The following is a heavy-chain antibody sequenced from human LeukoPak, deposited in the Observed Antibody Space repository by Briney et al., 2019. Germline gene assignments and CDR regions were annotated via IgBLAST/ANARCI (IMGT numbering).Heavy chain of an antibody. CDR3: ARAAVAGRGRNWFDP. V-gene: IGHV5-51*01. CDR2: IYPGDSDT. D-gene: IGHD6-19*01. J-gene: IGHJ5*02. CDR1: VYSFTSYW. Sequence: GESLKISCKGSVYSFTSYWIGWVRQMPGKGLEWMGIIYPGDSDTRYSPSFQGQVTISADKSISTAYLQWSSLKASDTAMYYCARAAVAGRGRNWFDPWGQGTLVTVSS.